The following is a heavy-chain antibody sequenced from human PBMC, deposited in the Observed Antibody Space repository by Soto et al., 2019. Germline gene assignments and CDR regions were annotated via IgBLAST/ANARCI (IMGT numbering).Heavy chain of an antibody. V-gene: IGHV3-49*04. CDR1: GFTFGDYA. D-gene: IGHD6-13*01. Sequence: PGGSLRLSCTASGFTFGDYAMSWVRQAPGKGLEWVGFIRSKAYGGTTEYAASVKGRFTISRDDSKSIAYLQMNSLKTEDTAVYYCTRVYGSSWYVWLDPWGQGTLVTVSS. CDR2: IRSKAYGGTT. CDR3: TRVYGSSWYVWLDP. J-gene: IGHJ5*02.